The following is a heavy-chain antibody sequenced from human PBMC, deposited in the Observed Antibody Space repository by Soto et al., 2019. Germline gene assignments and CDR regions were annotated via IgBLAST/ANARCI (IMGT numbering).Heavy chain of an antibody. J-gene: IGHJ4*02. CDR1: GGSITSYY. D-gene: IGHD5-12*01. CDR3: AIGDGYNWIDY. CDR2: IYYSGTT. V-gene: IGHV4-59*03. Sequence: QVHLQESGPGLVKPSETLSLTCTVSGGSITSYYWSWIRQPPGKGLEWIGYIYYSGTTRYNPSLKSRVTISVDTSKNQFSLKLNSVTAADTAVYYCAIGDGYNWIDYWDQGTLVTVSS.